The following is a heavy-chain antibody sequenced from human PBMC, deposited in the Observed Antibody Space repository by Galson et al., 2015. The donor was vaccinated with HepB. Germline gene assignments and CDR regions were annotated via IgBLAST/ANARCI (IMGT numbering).Heavy chain of an antibody. D-gene: IGHD4-17*01. V-gene: IGHV3-48*02. J-gene: IGHJ6*02. CDR1: GFTFSSYS. CDR2: ISSSSSTI. CDR3: ARDSVKTTVTTYGMDV. Sequence: SLRLSCAASGFTFSSYSMNWVRQAPGKGLEWVSYISSSSSTIYYADSVKGRFTISRDNAKNSLYLQMNSLRDEDTAVYYCARDSVKTTVTTYGMDVWGQGTTVTVSS.